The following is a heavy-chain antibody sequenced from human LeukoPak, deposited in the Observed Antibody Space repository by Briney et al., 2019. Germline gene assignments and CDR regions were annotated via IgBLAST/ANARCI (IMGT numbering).Heavy chain of an antibody. V-gene: IGHV3-38-3*01. D-gene: IGHD6-6*01. Sequence: PGGSLRLSCAASGFTVSSNEMSWVRRAPGKGLEWVSSISGGSTYYADSRKGRFTISRDNSKNTLYLQMNSLRAEDTAVYYCAKTYSSSSISDAFDIWGQGTMVTVSS. J-gene: IGHJ3*02. CDR2: ISGGST. CDR1: GFTVSSNE. CDR3: AKTYSSSSISDAFDI.